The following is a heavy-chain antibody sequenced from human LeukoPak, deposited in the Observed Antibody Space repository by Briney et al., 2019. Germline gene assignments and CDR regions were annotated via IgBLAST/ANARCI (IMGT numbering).Heavy chain of an antibody. D-gene: IGHD3-3*01. J-gene: IGHJ4*02. CDR3: ARDIPEWLPFDY. Sequence: GGSLRLSCAASGFTFSSYGMHWVRQAPGKGLEWVAFIRYDGSNKYYADSVKGRFTISRDNSKNSLYLQMNSLRAEDTAVYYCARDIPEWLPFDYWGQGTLVTVSS. V-gene: IGHV3-30*02. CDR1: GFTFSSYG. CDR2: IRYDGSNK.